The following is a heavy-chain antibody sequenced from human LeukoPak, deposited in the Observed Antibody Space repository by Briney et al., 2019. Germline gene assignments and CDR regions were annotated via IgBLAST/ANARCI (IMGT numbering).Heavy chain of an antibody. CDR2: IYSAGNT. D-gene: IGHD3-10*01. J-gene: IGHJ4*02. CDR1: GFTFSSYG. CDR3: ARERVRGVIRYYFDY. V-gene: IGHV3-66*01. Sequence: GGSLRLSCAASGFTFSSYGMGWVRQAPGKGLEWVSIIYSAGNTYYADSVKGRFTISRDNSKNTLYLQMNSLRAEDTAVYYCARERVRGVIRYYFDYWGQGTLVTVSS.